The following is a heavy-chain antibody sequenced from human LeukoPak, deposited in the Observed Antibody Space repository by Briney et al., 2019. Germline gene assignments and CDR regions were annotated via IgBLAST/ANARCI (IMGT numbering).Heavy chain of an antibody. CDR2: IYHSGST. CDR3: ARGRNGDNVDY. CDR1: GGSISSGGYY. Sequence: SQTLSLTCTVSGGSISSGGYYWSWIRQHPGKGLEWIGYIYHSGSTYYNSSLKSRVTISVDTSKNHFSLNLSSLTAADTAVYYCARGRNGDNVDYWGQGTLVTVSS. D-gene: IGHD2-15*01. J-gene: IGHJ4*02. V-gene: IGHV4-30-2*01.